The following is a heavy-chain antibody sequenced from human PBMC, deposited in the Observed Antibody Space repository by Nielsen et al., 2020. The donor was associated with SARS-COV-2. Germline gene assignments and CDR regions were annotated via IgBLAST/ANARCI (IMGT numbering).Heavy chain of an antibody. CDR2: IWYDGSNK. J-gene: IGHJ6*01. Sequence: GGSLRLSCAASGFTFSSYGMHWVRQAPGKGLEWVAVIWYDGSNKYYADSVKGRFTISRDNSKNTLYLQMNSLRAEDTAVYYCARGGYDFWSGPGPTYGMDVWGKGPRSPSPQ. D-gene: IGHD3-3*01. CDR1: GFTFSSYG. V-gene: IGHV3-33*01. CDR3: ARGGYDFWSGPGPTYGMDV.